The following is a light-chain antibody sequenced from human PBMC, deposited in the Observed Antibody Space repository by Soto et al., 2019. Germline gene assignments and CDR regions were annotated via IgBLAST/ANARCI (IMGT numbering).Light chain of an antibody. V-gene: IGKV4-1*01. CDR2: WAS. CDR1: QXFLYTSNSKKY. J-gene: IGKJ5*01. CDR3: QQYYSSTIT. Sequence: DIVMRQSPDSLAVSLGERATIGCKSSQXFLYTSNSKKYLAWYQQKPGQPPKLLIKWASTRESGVPDRFSGSGSETDFTLTISSLQAEDVAVYYCQQYYSSTITFGQGTRLEIK.